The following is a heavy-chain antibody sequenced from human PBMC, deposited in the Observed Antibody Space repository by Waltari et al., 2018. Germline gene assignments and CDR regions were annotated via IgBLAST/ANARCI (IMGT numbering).Heavy chain of an antibody. CDR2: IIPIFGTA. Sequence: QVQLVQSGAEVTKPGSSVKVSCKASRGTFRRYAISWGRTAPGQGLEWMGRIIPIFGTANYAQKFQGRVTITADKSTSTAYMELSSLISEDTAVYYCARDSIEMATINLGYWGQGTLVTVSS. CDR3: ARDSIEMATINLGY. J-gene: IGHJ4*02. D-gene: IGHD5-12*01. V-gene: IGHV1-69*08. CDR1: RGTFRRYA.